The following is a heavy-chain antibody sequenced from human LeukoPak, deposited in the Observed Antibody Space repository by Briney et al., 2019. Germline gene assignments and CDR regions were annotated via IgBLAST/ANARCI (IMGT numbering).Heavy chain of an antibody. J-gene: IGHJ3*02. CDR1: GFTFSDYY. Sequence: GGSLRLSCAASGFTFSDYYMSWIRQAPGKGLEWVSYISSSGSTIYYADSVKGRFTISRDNAKNSLYLQMNSLRAEDTAVYYCASCVEEVVTASHAFDIWGQGTMVTVSS. CDR3: ASCVEEVVTASHAFDI. V-gene: IGHV3-11*01. D-gene: IGHD2-21*02. CDR2: ISSSGSTI.